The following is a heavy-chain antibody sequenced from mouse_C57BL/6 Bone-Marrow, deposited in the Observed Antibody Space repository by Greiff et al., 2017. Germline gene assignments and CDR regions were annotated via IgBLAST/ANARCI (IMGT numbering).Heavy chain of an antibody. Sequence: QVQLKQPGTELVKPGASVKLSCKASGYTFTSYWMHWVKQRPGQGLEWIGNINPSNGGTNYNEKFKSKATLTVDKSSSTAYMQLSSLTSEDSAVYYCARWDYGSSYGIYYAMDYWGQGTSVTVSS. CDR1: GYTFTSYW. J-gene: IGHJ4*01. D-gene: IGHD1-1*01. CDR2: INPSNGGT. V-gene: IGHV1-53*01. CDR3: ARWDYGSSYGIYYAMDY.